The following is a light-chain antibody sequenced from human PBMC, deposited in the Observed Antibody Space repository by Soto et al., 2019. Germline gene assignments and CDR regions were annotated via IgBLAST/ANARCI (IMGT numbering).Light chain of an antibody. CDR2: GAS. CDR3: QQYENSPYT. CDR1: HSVTSNY. V-gene: IGKV3-20*01. Sequence: EIVLTQSPGTLSLSPGERATLSCRTSHSVTSNYLAWYQQRPGQAPRLLIYGASSRATGSPDRFSGSGSGTDFTLTISRLEPEDFAVFYCQQYENSPYTFGQGTKLEIK. J-gene: IGKJ2*01.